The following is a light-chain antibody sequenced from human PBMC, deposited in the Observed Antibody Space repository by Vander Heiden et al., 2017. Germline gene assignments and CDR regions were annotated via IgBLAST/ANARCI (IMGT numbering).Light chain of an antibody. CDR1: QSVSSN. Sequence: IVMTQSPATLSVSPGERATLSCRASQSVSSNFAWYQQKPGQDPRLLIYCASTRATGSPARCSGSGSGTEFTLTISSLQSEDFAVYYCQQYNNWPPMYTFGQGTKLEIK. CDR2: CAS. CDR3: QQYNNWPPMYT. J-gene: IGKJ2*01. V-gene: IGKV3-15*01.